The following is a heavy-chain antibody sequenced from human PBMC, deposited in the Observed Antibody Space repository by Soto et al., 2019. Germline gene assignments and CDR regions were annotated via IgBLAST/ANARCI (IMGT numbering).Heavy chain of an antibody. CDR1: GYTLTSYG. V-gene: IGHV1-18*01. Sequence: ASVKVSCKASGYTLTSYGISWVRQAPGQGLEWMGWISAYNGNTNYAQKLQGRVTMTTDTSTSTAYMELRSLRSDDTAVYYCARDERLIAAAGPFDYWGQGTLVTVSS. CDR2: ISAYNGNT. J-gene: IGHJ4*02. CDR3: ARDERLIAAAGPFDY. D-gene: IGHD6-13*01.